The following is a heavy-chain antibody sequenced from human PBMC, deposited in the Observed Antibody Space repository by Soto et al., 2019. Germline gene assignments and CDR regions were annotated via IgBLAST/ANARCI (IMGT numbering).Heavy chain of an antibody. V-gene: IGHV1-8*01. CDR1: GYTFTSYD. D-gene: IGHD5-18*01. J-gene: IGHJ6*02. CDR3: ARGVQLWLNYYYGMDV. CDR2: MNPNSGNT. Sequence: WASVKVSCKASGYTFTSYDINWVRQATGQGLEWMGWMNPNSGNTGYAQEFQGRVTMTRNTSISTAYMELSSLRSEDTAVYYCARGVQLWLNYYYGMDVWGQGTTVT.